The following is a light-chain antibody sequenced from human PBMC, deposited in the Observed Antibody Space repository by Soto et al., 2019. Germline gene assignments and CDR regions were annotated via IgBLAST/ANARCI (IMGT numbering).Light chain of an antibody. J-gene: IGKJ1*01. CDR2: GAS. Sequence: EIVVTQSPGTLSLSPGERATLSCRASQSVGSTYSAWYQQKPGQAPRLLIYGASSRATGIPDRFSGSGSGTDFTLTISRLEPEDFAVYYCQQYGESPWTFGQGTKV. CDR1: QSVGSTY. V-gene: IGKV3-20*01. CDR3: QQYGESPWT.